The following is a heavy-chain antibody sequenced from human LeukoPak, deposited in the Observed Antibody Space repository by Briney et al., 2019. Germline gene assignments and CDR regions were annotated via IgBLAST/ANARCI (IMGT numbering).Heavy chain of an antibody. CDR2: INPNSGGT. V-gene: IGHV1-2*02. CDR1: GYTFTGYY. J-gene: IGHJ6*03. D-gene: IGHD6-6*01. Sequence: GASVKVSCKASGYTFTGYYMHWVRQAPGQGLEWMGWINPNSGGTNYAQKFQGRVTMTRDTSISTAYMELSRLRSDDTAVYYCARDSSSSFWGPLGYYYMDVWGKGTTATVSS. CDR3: ARDSSSSFWGPLGYYYMDV.